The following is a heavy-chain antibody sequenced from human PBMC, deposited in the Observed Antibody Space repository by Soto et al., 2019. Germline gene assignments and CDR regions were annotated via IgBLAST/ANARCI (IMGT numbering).Heavy chain of an antibody. D-gene: IGHD2-21*01. CDR2: INSDGSNT. CDR1: GFTFSSYW. J-gene: IGHJ6*02. CDR3: ARRIPFGYGMDV. V-gene: IGHV3-74*01. Sequence: GGSLRLSCAASGFTFSSYWMHWVRQTPGKGLVWVSRINSDGSNTNYADSVKGRFTISRDNAKNTLYLQMGSLRVEDMAVYYCARRIPFGYGMDVWGQGTTVTVSS.